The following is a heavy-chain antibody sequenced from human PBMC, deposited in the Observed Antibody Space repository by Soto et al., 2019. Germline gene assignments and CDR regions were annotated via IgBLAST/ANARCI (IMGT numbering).Heavy chain of an antibody. CDR1: GGSFSGYY. Sequence: PSETLSLTCAVYGGSFSGYYWSWIRQPPGKGLEWIGEINHSGSTNYNPSLKSRVTISVDTSKNQFSLKLSSVTAADTAVYYCARGRYCSSTSCSYPSFDYWGRGTLVTVSS. CDR3: ARGRYCSSTSCSYPSFDY. D-gene: IGHD2-2*01. V-gene: IGHV4-34*01. CDR2: INHSGST. J-gene: IGHJ4*02.